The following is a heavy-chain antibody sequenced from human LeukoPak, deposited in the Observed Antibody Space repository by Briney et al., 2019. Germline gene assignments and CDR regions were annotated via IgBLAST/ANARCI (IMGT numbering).Heavy chain of an antibody. Sequence: QPGESLRLSCAASGFTFSSYSMNWVRQAPGKGLEWVSYISSASNTIYYADSVKGRFTISRDNAKNSLYLQMNSLRGEDTAMYYCARDGRFGDYNWFDPWGQGTLVTVSS. CDR1: GFTFSSYS. CDR3: ARDGRFGDYNWFDP. CDR2: ISSASNTI. D-gene: IGHD3-10*01. J-gene: IGHJ5*02. V-gene: IGHV3-48*01.